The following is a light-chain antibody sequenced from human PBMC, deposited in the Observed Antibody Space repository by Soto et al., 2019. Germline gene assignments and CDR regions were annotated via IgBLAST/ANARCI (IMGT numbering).Light chain of an antibody. CDR1: QSISNY. V-gene: IGKV1-17*01. Sequence: DIQMTQSPSSLSAXWXDXXTXXXRASQSISNYVNWYQQKPGKAPKRLIYAASSLQSGVPSRFSGGGSGTEFTLTISSLQPEDSATYYCLQHSSYPLTFGGGTKVDIK. J-gene: IGKJ4*01. CDR2: AAS. CDR3: LQHSSYPLT.